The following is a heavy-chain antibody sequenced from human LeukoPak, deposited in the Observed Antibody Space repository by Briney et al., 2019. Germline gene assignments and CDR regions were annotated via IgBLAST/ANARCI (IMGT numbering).Heavy chain of an antibody. J-gene: IGHJ4*02. CDR1: GVTFSSYS. D-gene: IGHD4-23*01. CDR3: ARDLRLLGLRWAEVPYYFDY. CDR2: ISSSSSTI. V-gene: IGHV3-48*01. Sequence: GGSLRVSCAASGVTFSSYSMNWVRQAPGKGRGWGSYISSSSSTIYYADSVKGRFTISRDNAKNSLYLQMNSLRAEDTAVYYCARDLRLLGLRWAEVPYYFDYWGQGTLVTVSS.